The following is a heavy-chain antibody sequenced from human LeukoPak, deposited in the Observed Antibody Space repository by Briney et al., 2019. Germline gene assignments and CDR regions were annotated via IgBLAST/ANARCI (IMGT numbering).Heavy chain of an antibody. CDR3: ARDRYGYFDL. J-gene: IGHJ2*01. Sequence: SETLSLTCPVSGGSISSGGYYWSWIRQHPGKGLEWIGYIYYSGSTYYNPSLKSRVTISVDTSKNQFSLKLGSVTAADTAVYYCARDRYGYFDLWGRGTLVTVSS. CDR1: GGSISSGGYY. D-gene: IGHD5-18*01. CDR2: IYYSGST. V-gene: IGHV4-31*03.